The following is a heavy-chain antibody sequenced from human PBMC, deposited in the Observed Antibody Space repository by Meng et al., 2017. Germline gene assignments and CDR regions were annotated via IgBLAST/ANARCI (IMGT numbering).Heavy chain of an antibody. CDR3: AKDRYGSSSWFSFYYYYGMDV. V-gene: IGHV3-23*01. CDR1: GFTFSSYA. CDR2: ISGSGGST. J-gene: IGHJ6*02. Sequence: GGSLRLSCAASGFTFSSYAMSWVRQAPGKGLEWVSAISGSGGSTYYADSVKGRFTISRDNSKNTLYLQMNSLRAEDTAVYYCAKDRYGSSSWFSFYYYYGMDVWGQGTTVTGAS. D-gene: IGHD6-13*01.